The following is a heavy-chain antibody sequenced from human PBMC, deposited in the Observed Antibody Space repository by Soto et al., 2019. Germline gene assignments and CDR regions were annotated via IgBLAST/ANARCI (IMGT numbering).Heavy chain of an antibody. CDR2: ISGSGVSK. Sequence: GGSLRLSCVVSGFIFSSSAMNWVRQAPGKGLEWVSTISGSGVSKYYADSVKGRFTISRDNSNNTVSLQMNSLRAEDAAVYYCAKDRSPGATTWNVYWGQATLVTVSS. CDR3: AKDRSPGATTWNVY. CDR1: GFIFSSSA. V-gene: IGHV3-23*01. J-gene: IGHJ4*02. D-gene: IGHD1-26*01.